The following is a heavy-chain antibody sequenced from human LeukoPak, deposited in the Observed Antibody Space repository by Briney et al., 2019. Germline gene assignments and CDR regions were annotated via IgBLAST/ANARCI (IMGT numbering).Heavy chain of an antibody. V-gene: IGHV4-59*08. D-gene: IGHD2-2*01. CDR3: ARPSTSYYYGMDV. CDR1: GGSISSYY. CDR2: IYYSGST. J-gene: IGHJ6*02. Sequence: KPSETLSLTCTVSGGSISSYYWSWIRQPPGKGLEWIGYIYYSGSTNYNPSLKSRVTISVDTSKNQFSLKLSSVTAADTAVYYCARPSTSYYYGMDVWGQGTTVTVSS.